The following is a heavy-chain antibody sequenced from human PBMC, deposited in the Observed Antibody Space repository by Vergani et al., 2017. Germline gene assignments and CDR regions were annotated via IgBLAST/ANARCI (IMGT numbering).Heavy chain of an antibody. Sequence: QVQLQESGPGLVKPSETLTLTCDVSDSSIMTNPYYGWFRQSPGKGLVWIGCIHHSGDTHYNSSLKSRVSISIVSSSKFSLSLTTVPAADTAIYYCARHRGSWGDLPSTYFYGLDVWGHGTTVTVSS. D-gene: IGHD2-21*02. CDR2: IHHSGDT. V-gene: IGHV4-38-2*01. J-gene: IGHJ6*02. CDR1: DSSIMTNPY. CDR3: ARHRGSWGDLPSTYFYGLDV.